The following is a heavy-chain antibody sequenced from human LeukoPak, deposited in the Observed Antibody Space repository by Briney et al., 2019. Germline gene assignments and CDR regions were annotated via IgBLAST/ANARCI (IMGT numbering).Heavy chain of an antibody. CDR3: AKDILRYDSSGYYYVGMFDY. V-gene: IGHV3-23*01. D-gene: IGHD3-22*01. CDR1: GFTFSSYA. J-gene: IGHJ4*02. Sequence: GGSLRLSCAASGFTFSSYAMSWVRQAPGKGLEWVSAISGSGGSTYYADSVKGRFTISRDNPKNTLYLQMNSLRAEDTAVYYCAKDILRYDSSGYYYVGMFDYWGQGTLVTVSS. CDR2: ISGSGGST.